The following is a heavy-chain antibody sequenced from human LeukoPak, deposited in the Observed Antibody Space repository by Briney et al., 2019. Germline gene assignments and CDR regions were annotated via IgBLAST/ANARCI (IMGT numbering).Heavy chain of an antibody. V-gene: IGHV4-34*01. CDR2: INLSGST. CDR3: ARVPSRAYCGGDCLDY. D-gene: IGHD2-21*01. CDR1: GGSFSGYY. J-gene: IGHJ4*02. Sequence: SETLSLTCAVYGGSFSGYYWSWIRQPPGKGLEWIGEINLSGSTNYNPSLKSRVTISVDTSKNQFSLKLSSVTAADTAVYYCARVPSRAYCGGDCLDYWGQGTLVTVSS.